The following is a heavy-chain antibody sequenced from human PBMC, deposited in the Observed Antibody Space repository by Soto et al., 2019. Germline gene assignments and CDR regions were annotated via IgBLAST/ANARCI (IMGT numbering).Heavy chain of an antibody. CDR1: GFTFSSYG. Sequence: QVQLVESGGGVVQPGRSLRLSCAASGFTFSSYGMHWVRQAPGKGLEWVAVISYDGSNKYYADSVKGRFTISRDNSKNTLYLRMNSLRAEDTAVYYCAKDQAYYYDSSGYSDWGQGTLVTVSS. D-gene: IGHD3-22*01. V-gene: IGHV3-30*18. CDR2: ISYDGSNK. J-gene: IGHJ4*02. CDR3: AKDQAYYYDSSGYSD.